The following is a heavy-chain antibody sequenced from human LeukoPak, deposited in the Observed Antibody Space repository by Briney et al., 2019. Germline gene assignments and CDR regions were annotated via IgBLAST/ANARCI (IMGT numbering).Heavy chain of an antibody. V-gene: IGHV3-23*01. CDR3: AKGTWFGELSTLGYYGMDV. J-gene: IGHJ6*04. D-gene: IGHD3-10*01. CDR1: GFTFSSYA. CDR2: ISGSGGST. Sequence: GGSLRVSCAASGFTFSSYAMSGVRQAPGKGLEWVSAISGSGGSTYYADSVKGRFTISRDNSKNTLYLQMNSLRAEDTAVYYCAKGTWFGELSTLGYYGMDVWGKGTTVTVSS.